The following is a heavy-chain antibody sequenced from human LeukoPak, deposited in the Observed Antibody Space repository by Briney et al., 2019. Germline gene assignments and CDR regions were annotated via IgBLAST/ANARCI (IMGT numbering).Heavy chain of an antibody. CDR2: IIPILGIA. D-gene: IGHD3-10*01. J-gene: IGHJ3*02. CDR3: ARPRLWFGELSSAFDI. CDR1: GGTFSSYA. Sequence: SVKVSCKASGGTFSSYAISWVRQAPGQGLEWMGRIIPILGIANYAQKFQGRVTITADKSTSTAYMELSSLRSEDTAVYYCARPRLWFGELSSAFDIWGQGTMVTVSS. V-gene: IGHV1-69*04.